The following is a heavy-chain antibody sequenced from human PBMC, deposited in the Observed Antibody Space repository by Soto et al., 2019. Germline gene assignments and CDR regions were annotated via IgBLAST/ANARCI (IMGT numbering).Heavy chain of an antibody. D-gene: IGHD3-10*01. J-gene: IGHJ4*02. V-gene: IGHV4-59*01. CDR2: IHFDGTT. CDR3: ARSGTYPVFIDL. Sequence: ITCSVSGGSIRSYYWTWIRQPPGQALEWIGNIHFDGTTYYNPSLESRVTISVDTSKNQFSLRVTSVSAADTAVYYCARSGTYPVFIDLWGQGTLVTVSA. CDR1: GGSIRSYY.